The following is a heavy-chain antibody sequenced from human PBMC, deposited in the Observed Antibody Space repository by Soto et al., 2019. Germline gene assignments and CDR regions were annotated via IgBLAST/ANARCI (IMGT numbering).Heavy chain of an antibody. Sequence: SVKVSCKASGGTFSSYAISWVRQAPGQGLEWMGGIIPIFGTANYAQKFQGRVTITADESTSTAYMELSSLRSEDTAVYYCARSSDAVGATRWYFDYWGQGTLVTVSS. J-gene: IGHJ4*02. CDR3: ARSSDAVGATRWYFDY. V-gene: IGHV1-69*13. CDR2: IIPIFGTA. D-gene: IGHD1-26*01. CDR1: GGTFSSYA.